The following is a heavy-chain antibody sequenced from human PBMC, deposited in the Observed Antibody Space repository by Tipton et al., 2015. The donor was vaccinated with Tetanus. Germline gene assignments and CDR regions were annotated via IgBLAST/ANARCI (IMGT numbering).Heavy chain of an antibody. V-gene: IGHV4-61*08. CDR1: GGSVRSGDYS. Sequence: GLVKPSETLSLTCTVSGGSVRSGDYSWNWIRQPPGKGLEWLAYVSYSGRTNSNYSLKSRVTISVDTSKNQFSLKLSSVTAADTAVYYCARIKRGVATRTYYYYGMDVWGQGTTVTVSS. CDR3: ARIKRGVATRTYYYYGMDV. CDR2: VSYSGRT. J-gene: IGHJ6*02. D-gene: IGHD3-10*01.